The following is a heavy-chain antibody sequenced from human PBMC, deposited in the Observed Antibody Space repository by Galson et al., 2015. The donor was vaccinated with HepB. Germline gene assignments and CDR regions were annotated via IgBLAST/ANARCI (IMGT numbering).Heavy chain of an antibody. J-gene: IGHJ5*02. D-gene: IGHD3-3*01. CDR3: ARRITISGVATNWFDP. V-gene: IGHV4-31*03. CDR2: IYYSGST. CDR1: GGSIRSGDYF. Sequence: TLSLTCTVSGGSIRSGDYFWSWIRQHPGKGLEWIGYIYYSGSTYYNPSLKSRVTISVDTSKSQFSLKLSSVTAADTAVYYCARRITISGVATNWFDPWGQGTLVTVSS.